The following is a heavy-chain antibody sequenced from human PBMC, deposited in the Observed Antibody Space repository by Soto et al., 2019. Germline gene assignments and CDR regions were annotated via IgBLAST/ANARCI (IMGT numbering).Heavy chain of an antibody. V-gene: IGHV4-31*03. CDR1: GGSISSGGYY. J-gene: IGHJ4*02. CDR3: ARGLSLVVAGNRLGLPDY. Sequence: PSETLSLTCTVSGGSISSGGYYWSWIRQHPGKGLEWIGYIYYSGSTYYNPSLKSRVTISVDTSKNQFSLKLNSVTAADTAIYYCARGLSLVVAGNRLGLPDYWGQGTLVTVSS. CDR2: IYYSGST. D-gene: IGHD6-19*01.